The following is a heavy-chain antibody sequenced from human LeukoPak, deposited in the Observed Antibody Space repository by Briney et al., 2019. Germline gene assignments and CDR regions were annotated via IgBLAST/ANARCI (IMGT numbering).Heavy chain of an antibody. Sequence: PSETLSLTCTVSGGSISSYYWSWIRQPPGKGLEWIGYIYYSGSTNYNPSLKSRVTISVDTSKNQFSLKLSSVTAADTAVYYCARDTIGRNWAAAGSYDYWGQGTLVTVSS. CDR1: GGSISSYY. CDR3: ARDTIGRNWAAAGSYDY. V-gene: IGHV4-59*01. CDR2: IYYSGST. J-gene: IGHJ4*02. D-gene: IGHD6-13*01.